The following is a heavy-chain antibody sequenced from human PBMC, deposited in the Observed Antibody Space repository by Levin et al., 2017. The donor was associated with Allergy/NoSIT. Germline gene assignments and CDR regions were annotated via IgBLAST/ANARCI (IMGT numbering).Heavy chain of an antibody. CDR1: GGSISSGDYY. Sequence: SSETLSLTCTVSGGSISSGDYYWSWIRQPPGKGLEWIGYIYYSGSTYYNPSLKSRVTISVDTSKNQFSLKLSSVTAADTAVYYCARQYYDILTGFDYWGQGTLVTVSS. D-gene: IGHD3-9*01. J-gene: IGHJ4*02. V-gene: IGHV4-30-4*01. CDR3: ARQYYDILTGFDY. CDR2: IYYSGST.